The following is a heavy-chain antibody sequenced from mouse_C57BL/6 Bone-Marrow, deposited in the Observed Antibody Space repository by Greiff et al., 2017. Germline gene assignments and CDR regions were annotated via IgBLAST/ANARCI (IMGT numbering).Heavy chain of an antibody. Sequence: EVQGVESGGDLVKPGGSLKLSCAASGFTFSSYGMSWVRQTPDKRLEWVATISSGGSYTYYPDSVKGRFTISRDNAKNTRYLQMSSLKSEDTAMYYCARYDYAAMDYWGQGTSVTVSS. J-gene: IGHJ4*01. CDR3: ARYDYAAMDY. V-gene: IGHV5-6*01. CDR1: GFTFSSYG. CDR2: ISSGGSYT.